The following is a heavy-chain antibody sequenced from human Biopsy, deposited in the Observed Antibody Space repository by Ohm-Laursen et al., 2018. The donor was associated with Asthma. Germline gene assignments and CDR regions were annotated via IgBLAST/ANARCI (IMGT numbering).Heavy chain of an antibody. CDR1: GFTFGDYW. D-gene: IGHD3-3*02. CDR3: ARTFHFWSPYHAEHYQL. Sequence: LSLTCAVSGFTFGDYWMSWVRQVPGKGLEWVANIKHDGTEKNHVDSLKGRFTISRDNAKNSLYLQMNSLRAEDTAVYYCARTFHFWSPYHAEHYQLWGQGTLVTVPS. CDR2: IKHDGTEK. J-gene: IGHJ1*01. V-gene: IGHV3-7*01.